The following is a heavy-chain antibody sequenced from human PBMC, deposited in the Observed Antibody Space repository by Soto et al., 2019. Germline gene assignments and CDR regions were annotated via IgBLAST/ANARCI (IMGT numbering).Heavy chain of an antibody. CDR3: ARDYYGAGSQYNYFGIEV. CDR1: GDSITSGGYY. D-gene: IGHD3-10*01. J-gene: IGHJ6*02. Sequence: SETLSLTCTVSGDSITSGGYYWSWLRQPPGKGLEWIGYIYHSGGASYNPSLRGRAVISIDTSKNQFSLRLNAVTAADTATYYCARDYYGAGSQYNYFGIEVWGQAPLVTVA. V-gene: IGHV4-31*03. CDR2: IYHSGGA.